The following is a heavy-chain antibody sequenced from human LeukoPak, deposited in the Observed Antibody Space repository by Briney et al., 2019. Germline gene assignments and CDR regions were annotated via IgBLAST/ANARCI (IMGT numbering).Heavy chain of an antibody. J-gene: IGHJ3*02. CDR1: GFTFSDYY. CDR3: AREGKDYSNYVAFDI. Sequence: KPGGSLRLPCAASGFTFSDYYMSWIRQAPGKGLEWVSHISSSSSTIYYADSVKGRFTISRDNAKNSLYLQMNSLRAEDTAVYYCAREGKDYSNYVAFDIWGQGTMVTVSS. D-gene: IGHD4-11*01. V-gene: IGHV3-11*04. CDR2: ISSSSSTI.